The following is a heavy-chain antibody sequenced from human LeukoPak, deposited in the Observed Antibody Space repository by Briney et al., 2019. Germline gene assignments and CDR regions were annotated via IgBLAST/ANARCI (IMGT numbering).Heavy chain of an antibody. V-gene: IGHV3-30-3*01. J-gene: IGHJ4*02. Sequence: GGSLRLSCAASGFTFSSYAMHWVRQAPGKGLEWVAVISYDGSNKYYADSVKGRFTISRDNSKNTLYLQMNSLRAEDTAVYYCARHNCGGDDCAIWWEDGRLDYWAREPWSPSPQ. CDR2: ISYDGSNK. CDR3: ARHNCGGDDCAIWWEDGRLDY. D-gene: IGHD2-21*01. CDR1: GFTFSSYA.